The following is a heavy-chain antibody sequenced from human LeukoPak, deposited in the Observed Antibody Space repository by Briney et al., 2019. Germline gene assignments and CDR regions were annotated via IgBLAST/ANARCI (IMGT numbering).Heavy chain of an antibody. CDR3: AREPYCGGDCYSGVFD. CDR1: GGSISSGGYY. V-gene: IGHV4-31*03. J-gene: IGHJ4*02. Sequence: SQTLSLTCTVSGGSISSGGYYWSRIRQHPGKGLEWIGYIYYSGSTYYNPSLKSRVTISVDTSKNQFSLKLSSVTAADTAVYYCAREPYCGGDCYSGVFDWGQGTLVTVSS. D-gene: IGHD2-21*02. CDR2: IYYSGST.